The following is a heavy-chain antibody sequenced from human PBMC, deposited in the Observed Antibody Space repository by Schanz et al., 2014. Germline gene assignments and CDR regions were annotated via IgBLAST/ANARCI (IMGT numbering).Heavy chain of an antibody. CDR3: ARENLNWEAFDI. CDR1: GFTFSDYY. D-gene: IGHD7-27*01. V-gene: IGHV3-11*01. CDR2: ISRDGTTS. J-gene: IGHJ3*02. Sequence: VQLVESGGGLVKPGGSLRLSCVVSGFTFSDYYMSWIRQAPGKGLEWLSCISRDGTTSYYADSVKGRFTISRDNAKNSLYLEMTSLRGEDTAVYYCARENLNWEAFDIWGQGTVVTVSS.